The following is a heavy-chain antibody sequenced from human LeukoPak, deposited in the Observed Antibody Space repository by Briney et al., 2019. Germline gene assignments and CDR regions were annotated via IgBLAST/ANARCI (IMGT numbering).Heavy chain of an antibody. J-gene: IGHJ6*03. Sequence: PSETLSLTCSVSGGSIRSSDDYWGFVRQTTGKGLEWMGSIYYTGSSHYNPSLKSRATISVDTSKNQFSLKLTSVTAADTAVYYCTRAASSGPLFTYHMDVWGKGTTVTVSS. CDR1: GGSIRSSDDY. V-gene: IGHV4-39*07. CDR2: IYYTGSS. CDR3: TRAASSGPLFTYHMDV. D-gene: IGHD3-22*01.